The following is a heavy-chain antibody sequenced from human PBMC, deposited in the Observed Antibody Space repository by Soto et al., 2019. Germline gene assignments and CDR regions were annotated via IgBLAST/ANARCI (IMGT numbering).Heavy chain of an antibody. J-gene: IGHJ4*02. CDR1: GFTFSSYW. D-gene: IGHD5-12*01. Sequence: GGSLRLSCAASGFTFSSYWMIWVRQAPGKGLEWVANIKQDGSEKYYVDSVKGRFTISRDNAKNSLYLQMNSLRAEDTAVYYCASIHGTSGYGYFDYWGQGTLVTVSS. V-gene: IGHV3-7*03. CDR3: ASIHGTSGYGYFDY. CDR2: IKQDGSEK.